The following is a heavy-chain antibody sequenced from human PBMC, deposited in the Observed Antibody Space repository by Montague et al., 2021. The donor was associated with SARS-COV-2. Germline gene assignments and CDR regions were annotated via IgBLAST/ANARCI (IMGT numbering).Heavy chain of an antibody. CDR1: GFSLSTSGMC. Sequence: PALVKPTQTLTLTCTFSGFSLSTSGMCVGWIRQPPGKALEWLARIDWDDDKYYSTSLKTRLTISKDTSKNQVVLTMTNMDPVDTATYYCARILATVNAFDIWGQGTMVTVSS. V-gene: IGHV2-70*11. D-gene: IGHD4-17*01. CDR2: IDWDDDK. CDR3: ARILATVNAFDI. J-gene: IGHJ3*02.